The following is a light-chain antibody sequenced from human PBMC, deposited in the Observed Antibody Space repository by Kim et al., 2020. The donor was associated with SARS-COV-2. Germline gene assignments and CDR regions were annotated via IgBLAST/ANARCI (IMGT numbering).Light chain of an antibody. Sequence: VSPEQTASIACSGDKLGDKYASWYQQKPGQSPVLVIYQDTKRPSGIPERFSGSNSGNTATLTISGTQAMDEADYYCQAWDSITVVFGGGTQLTVL. CDR3: QAWDSITVV. J-gene: IGLJ2*01. CDR2: QDT. V-gene: IGLV3-1*01. CDR1: KLGDKY.